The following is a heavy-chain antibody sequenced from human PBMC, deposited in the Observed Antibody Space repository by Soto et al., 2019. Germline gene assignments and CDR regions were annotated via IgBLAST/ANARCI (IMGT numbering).Heavy chain of an antibody. CDR1: GVSLSTSGVG. J-gene: IGHJ5*02. D-gene: IGHD3-22*01. V-gene: IGHV2-5*02. Sequence: QITLKESGPTLVKPTQTLTLTCTFSGVSLSTSGVGVGWIRQPPGKALEWLALIYWDDDKRESPYLKSRLTITKATSKNQVGLTMTNMDPVDTATYYCAHIYDSSGYSPSWGQGTLVTVSS. CDR2: IYWDDDK. CDR3: AHIYDSSGYSPS.